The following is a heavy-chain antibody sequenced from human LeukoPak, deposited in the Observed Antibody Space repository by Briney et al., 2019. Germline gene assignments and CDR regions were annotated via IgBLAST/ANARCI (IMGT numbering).Heavy chain of an antibody. CDR2: ISGSGGST. V-gene: IGHV3-23*01. CDR3: AKRELVLGSGRYFDY. J-gene: IGHJ4*02. CDR1: GFTFSSYA. D-gene: IGHD6-6*01. Sequence: GGSLRLSCAASGFTFSSYAMSWVRQAPGKGLEWVSAISGSGGSTYYADSVKGRFTISRDNSKNTLYLQTNSLRAEDTAVYYCAKRELVLGSGRYFDYWGQGTLVTVSS.